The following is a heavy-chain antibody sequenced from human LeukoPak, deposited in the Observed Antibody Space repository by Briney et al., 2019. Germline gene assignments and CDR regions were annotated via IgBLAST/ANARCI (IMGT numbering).Heavy chain of an antibody. CDR3: TTDRIVGATGGHY. D-gene: IGHD1-26*01. V-gene: IGHV3-15*01. CDR2: IKSKTDGGTT. CDR1: GFTFSGYA. Sequence: GGFLRLSCAASGFTFSGYAMSWVRQAPGKGLEWVGRIKSKTDGGTTDYAAPVKGRFTISRDDSKNTLYLQMNSLKTEDTAVYYCTTDRIVGATGGHYWGQGTLVTVSS. J-gene: IGHJ4*02.